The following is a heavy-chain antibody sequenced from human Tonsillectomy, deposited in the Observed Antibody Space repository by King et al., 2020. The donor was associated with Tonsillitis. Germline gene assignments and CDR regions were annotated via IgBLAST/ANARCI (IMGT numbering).Heavy chain of an antibody. CDR1: GFTFSSFD. Sequence: VQLVESGGGLVRPGGSLRLSCAASGFTFSSFDMTWVRQAPGKGLEWVSSISIGSDFTYYAASVRGRFTISRDDAKDSLYLQLNSLGAADTAVYYCARPRPLPRTYGHDHWGQGTLVTVSS. CDR2: ISIGSDFT. D-gene: IGHD3-10*01. CDR3: ARPRPLPRTYGHDH. J-gene: IGHJ4*02. V-gene: IGHV3-21*03.